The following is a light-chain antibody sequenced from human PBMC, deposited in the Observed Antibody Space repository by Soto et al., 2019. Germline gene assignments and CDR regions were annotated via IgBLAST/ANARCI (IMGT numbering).Light chain of an antibody. CDR1: QYISNY. CDR2: TAS. Sequence: IKMTQSPSSLSASVGDRVTITCRASQYISNYLNWYQQKSGTAPKLLIHTASTLQSGVPSRFSGRGSGPDFTLTISSVQPDDFAIYFCQQSYSTPPTFGQGTTLEIK. V-gene: IGKV1-39*01. CDR3: QQSYSTPPT. J-gene: IGKJ2*01.